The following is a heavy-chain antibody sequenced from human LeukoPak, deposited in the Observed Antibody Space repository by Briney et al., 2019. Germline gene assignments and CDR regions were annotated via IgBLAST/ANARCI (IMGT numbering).Heavy chain of an antibody. D-gene: IGHD2/OR15-2a*01. CDR2: FYSGGTT. CDR3: ARDHNSPRHLGY. CDR1: GFTFSGHA. V-gene: IGHV3-66*01. J-gene: IGHJ4*02. Sequence: GGSLRLSCEASGFTFSGHAMSWVRQAPGKGLEWISVFYSGGTTDYADSVKGRFTISRDNFKNTLFLQMNSLRAEDTAVYYCARDHNSPRHLGYWGQGTLVTVSS.